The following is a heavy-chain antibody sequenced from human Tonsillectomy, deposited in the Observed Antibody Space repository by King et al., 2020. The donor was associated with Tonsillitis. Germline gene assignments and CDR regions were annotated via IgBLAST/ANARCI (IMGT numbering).Heavy chain of an antibody. CDR1: GYTFTAYY. D-gene: IGHD6-6*01. V-gene: IGHV1-2*02. CDR3: ARAGEEQLVYYGMDV. CDR2: INPNSGVT. Sequence: VQLVESGAEVKKPGASVKVSCKASGYTFTAYYMHWVRQAPGQGLEWMGWINPNSGVTNYAQKFQGRVTVTRETSISTAYIELSSLRSDDTAGYYCARAGEEQLVYYGMDVWGQGTTVTVSS. J-gene: IGHJ6*02.